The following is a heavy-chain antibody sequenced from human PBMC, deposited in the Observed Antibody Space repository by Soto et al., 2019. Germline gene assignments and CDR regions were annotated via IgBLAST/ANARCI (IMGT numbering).Heavy chain of an antibody. Sequence: HLVQSGPEVKKPGASITVSCKTSGDTFTNFGLSWVRQAPGQGLEWMGWIATYNSNRNYAQKFQGRLTLTTDTSTSTAYMELKSLRYDDTAVYYRATVLRGVVNWFDPWGQGTLVTVSS. CDR2: IATYNSNR. J-gene: IGHJ5*02. D-gene: IGHD3-10*01. V-gene: IGHV1-18*01. CDR3: ATVLRGVVNWFDP. CDR1: GDTFTNFG.